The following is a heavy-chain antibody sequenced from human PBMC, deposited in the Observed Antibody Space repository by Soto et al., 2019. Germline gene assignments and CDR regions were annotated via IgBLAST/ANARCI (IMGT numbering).Heavy chain of an antibody. Sequence: HPGGSLRLSCAASGFIFSSTDMSWVRQAPGKGLEWVSTIYGDGGTTYYADSVRGRFTISRDNSKNMVYLQMDSLRADDTAVYYCVKNSGWFNTWGQGNLVTVSS. CDR1: GFIFSSTD. D-gene: IGHD3-10*01. V-gene: IGHV3-23*01. CDR3: VKNSGWFNT. J-gene: IGHJ5*02. CDR2: IYGDGGTT.